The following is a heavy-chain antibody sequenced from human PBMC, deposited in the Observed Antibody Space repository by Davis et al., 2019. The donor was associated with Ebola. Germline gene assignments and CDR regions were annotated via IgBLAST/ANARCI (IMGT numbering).Heavy chain of an antibody. D-gene: IGHD4-17*01. Sequence: GGSLRLSCVASGFTFSDYYMSWIRQAPGKGLEWVSYISSSGSTIYYADSVKGRFTISRDNAKKSLYLQMNSLKTEDTAVYYCTTTTTRIDYWGQGTLVTVSS. CDR1: GFTFSDYY. J-gene: IGHJ4*02. V-gene: IGHV3-11*01. CDR3: TTTTTRIDY. CDR2: ISSSGSTI.